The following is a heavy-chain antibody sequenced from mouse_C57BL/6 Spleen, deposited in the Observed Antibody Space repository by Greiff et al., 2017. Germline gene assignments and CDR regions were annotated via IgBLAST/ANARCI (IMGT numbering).Heavy chain of an antibody. CDR1: GYTFTSYW. CDR3: ARKGAYYSNYGGMDY. V-gene: IGHV1-59*01. CDR2: IDPSDSYT. Sequence: QVHVKQPGAELVRPGTSVKLSCKASGYTFTSYWMHWVKQRPGQGLEWIGVIDPSDSYTNYNQKFKGKATLTVDTSSSTAYMQLSSLTSEDSAVYYCARKGAYYSNYGGMDYWGQGTSVTVSS. D-gene: IGHD2-5*01. J-gene: IGHJ4*01.